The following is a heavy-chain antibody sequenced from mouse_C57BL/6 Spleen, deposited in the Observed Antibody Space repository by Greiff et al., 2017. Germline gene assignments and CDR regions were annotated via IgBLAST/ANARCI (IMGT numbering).Heavy chain of an antibody. D-gene: IGHD2-1*01. Sequence: VQLQQPGAELVMPGASVKLSCKASGYTFTSYWMHWVKQRPGQGLEWIGEIDPSDSYTNYNQKFKGKSTLTVDKSSSTAYMQLSSLTSEDSAVYYCATNLLNYLDYWGQGTTLTVSS. CDR1: GYTFTSYW. CDR3: ATNLLNYLDY. J-gene: IGHJ2*01. V-gene: IGHV1-69*01. CDR2: IDPSDSYT.